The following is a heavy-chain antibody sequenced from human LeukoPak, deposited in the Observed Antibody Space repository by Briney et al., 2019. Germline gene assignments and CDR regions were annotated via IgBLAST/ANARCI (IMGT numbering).Heavy chain of an antibody. V-gene: IGHV3-7*01. CDR3: ARGDYYDSSGFYHDAFDI. CDR1: GFTFSDYW. J-gene: IGHJ3*02. D-gene: IGHD3-22*01. Sequence: GGALRLSCAASGFTFSDYWMSWVRQAPGKGLEWVANIKQDGSEKYYVDSVKGRFTISRDNAKNSLYLQMNSLRAEDTAVYYCARGDYYDSSGFYHDAFDIWGQGTMVTVSS. CDR2: IKQDGSEK.